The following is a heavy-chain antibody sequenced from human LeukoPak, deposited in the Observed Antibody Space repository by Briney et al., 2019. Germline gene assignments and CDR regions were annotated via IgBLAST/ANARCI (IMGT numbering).Heavy chain of an antibody. CDR1: GGTFSSYA. Sequence: SVKVSCKASGGTFSSYAISWVRQAPGQGLEWMGRIIPILGIANYAQKFQGRVTITADKSTSTAYMELSSLRSEDTAVYYCARAMYYDAGFDYWGQGTLVTVSS. CDR2: IIPILGIA. V-gene: IGHV1-69*04. D-gene: IGHD3-3*01. J-gene: IGHJ4*02. CDR3: ARAMYYDAGFDY.